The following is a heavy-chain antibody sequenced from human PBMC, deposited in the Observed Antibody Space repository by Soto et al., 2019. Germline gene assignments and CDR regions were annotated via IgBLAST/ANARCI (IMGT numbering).Heavy chain of an antibody. CDR2: ISEDGGEK. CDR1: GFTFSNYG. V-gene: IGHV3-30*18. Sequence: QVQLVESGGGVVQPGRSLRLSCAASGFTFSNYGMHWVRQAPGEGLEWLAVISEDGGEKYYADSVKGRFTISRDNSKNTLYLQMNSLRTEDTAMYYCAKGLIIVISRDGLDPWGQGTLVTVSS. CDR3: AKGLIIVISRDGLDP. J-gene: IGHJ5*02. D-gene: IGHD3-22*01.